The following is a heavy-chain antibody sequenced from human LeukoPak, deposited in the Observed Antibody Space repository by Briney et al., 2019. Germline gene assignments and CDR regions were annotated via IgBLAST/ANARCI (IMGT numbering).Heavy chain of an antibody. Sequence: ASVKVSCKASGGTFSSYAISWVRQATGQGLEWMGWMNPNSGNTGYAQKFQGRVTITRNTSISTAYMELSSLRSEDTAVYYCASSLNYDILTGYSAFDIWGQGTMVTVSS. CDR2: MNPNSGNT. CDR3: ASSLNYDILTGYSAFDI. CDR1: GGTFSSYA. D-gene: IGHD3-9*01. J-gene: IGHJ3*02. V-gene: IGHV1-8*03.